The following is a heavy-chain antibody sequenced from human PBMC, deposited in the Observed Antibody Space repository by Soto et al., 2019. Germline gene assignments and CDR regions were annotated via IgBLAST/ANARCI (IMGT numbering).Heavy chain of an antibody. J-gene: IGHJ4*02. CDR1: GDSVSSNSAA. V-gene: IGHV6-1*01. D-gene: IGHD6-19*01. CDR2: TYYRSKWYN. CDR3: ARDREIAVAGTNYFDY. Sequence: PSQTLSLTCAISGDSVSSNSAAWNWIRQSPSRGLEWLGRTYYRSKWYNDYAVSVKSRITINPDTSKNQFSLQLNSVTPEDTAVYYCARDREIAVAGTNYFDYWGQGTLVTVSS.